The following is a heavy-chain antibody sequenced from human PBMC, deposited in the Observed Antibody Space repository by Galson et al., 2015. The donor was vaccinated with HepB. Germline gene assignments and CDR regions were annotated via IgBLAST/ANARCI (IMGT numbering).Heavy chain of an antibody. CDR3: ARGYYYYYGMDV. CDR2: IIPIFGTA. CDR1: GGTFSSYA. J-gene: IGHJ6*02. V-gene: IGHV1-69*06. Sequence: SVTVSCKASGGTFSSYAISWVRQAPGQGLEWMGGIIPIFGTANYAQKFQGRVTITADKSTSTAYMELSSLRSEDTAVYYCARGYYYYYGMDVWGQGTTVTVSS.